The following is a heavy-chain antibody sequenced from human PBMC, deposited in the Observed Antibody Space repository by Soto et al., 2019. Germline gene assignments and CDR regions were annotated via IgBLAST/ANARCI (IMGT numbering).Heavy chain of an antibody. D-gene: IGHD1-7*01. V-gene: IGHV3-23*01. CDR3: ASVPNSHDYGDY. J-gene: IGHJ4*02. CDR1: GFTFSSYA. CDR2: ISGSGGST. Sequence: EVQLLESGGGLVQPGGSLRLSCAASGFTFSSYAMSWVRQAPGKGLEWVSAISGSGGSTYYADSVKGRFTISRDNSKNTLYLQMNSLRAEDTAVYYCASVPNSHDYGDYWGQGTLVTVSS.